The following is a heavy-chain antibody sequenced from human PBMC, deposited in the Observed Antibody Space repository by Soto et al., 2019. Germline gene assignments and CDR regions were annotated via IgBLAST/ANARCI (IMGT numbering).Heavy chain of an antibody. CDR3: ARDLSAHDYGDYVGNRLFDY. J-gene: IGHJ4*02. Sequence: ASVKVSCKASGYTFTNYGITWVRQAPGQGLEWMGWISAYNGNTHYTQRLQGRVTMTTDTSTSTAYMELSSLRAEDTAVYYCARDLSAHDYGDYVGNRLFDYWGQGTLVTVSS. V-gene: IGHV1-18*01. CDR1: GYTFTNYG. D-gene: IGHD4-17*01. CDR2: ISAYNGNT.